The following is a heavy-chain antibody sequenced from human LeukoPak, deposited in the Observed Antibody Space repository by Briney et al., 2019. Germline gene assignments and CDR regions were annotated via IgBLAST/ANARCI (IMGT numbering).Heavy chain of an antibody. J-gene: IGHJ4*02. CDR1: GFDFDDYA. Sequence: PGGSLRLSCAASGFDFDDYAMQRVRQAPGKGLEWVSGISWNSNTKGYADSVKGRFTISRDNAKHSLYLQMDSLRPEDTALYYCAKDIVGSAMTGIDYWGQGTLVTVSS. CDR2: ISWNSNTK. D-gene: IGHD1-1*01. CDR3: AKDIVGSAMTGIDY. V-gene: IGHV3-9*01.